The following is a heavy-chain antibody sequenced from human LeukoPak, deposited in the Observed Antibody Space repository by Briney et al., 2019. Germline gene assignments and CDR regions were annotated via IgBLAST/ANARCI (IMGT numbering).Heavy chain of an antibody. Sequence: GGSLRLSCAASGFTFSSYEMSWVRQAPGKGLEWVSAISGSGGSTYYADSVKGRFTISRDNSKNTLYLQMNSLRAEDTAVYYCARGSGLRWYLVYWGQGTLVTVSS. CDR3: ARGSGLRWYLVY. CDR2: ISGSGGST. V-gene: IGHV3-23*01. J-gene: IGHJ4*02. CDR1: GFTFSSYE. D-gene: IGHD4-23*01.